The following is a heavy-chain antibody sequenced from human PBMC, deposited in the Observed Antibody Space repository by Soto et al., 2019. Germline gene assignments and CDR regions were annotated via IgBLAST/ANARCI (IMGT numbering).Heavy chain of an antibody. CDR3: ATSSDPDY. V-gene: IGHV3-15*01. J-gene: IGHJ4*02. CDR2: IKSQTDGGTI. Sequence: AGSLSLSCAASGFTFRNYDMSWSRQAPGKGLEWVGRIKSQTDGGTIDYAAPVKGRFTISRDDSKKTLYLQMNSLKSEDTAVYYCATSSDPDYWGQGTLVTVSS. D-gene: IGHD2-21*02. CDR1: GFTFRNYD.